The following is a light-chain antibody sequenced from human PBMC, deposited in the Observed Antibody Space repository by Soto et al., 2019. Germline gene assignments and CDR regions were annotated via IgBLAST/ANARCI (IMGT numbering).Light chain of an antibody. J-gene: IGKJ2*01. CDR1: QTISTH. V-gene: IGKV1-39*01. CDR2: AAS. Sequence: DIQMTQSPSSLSASVRDRVTITCRASQTISTHLNWYQQKPGKDPKLLIYAASTLQSGVQSRFSGSGSGTDFTLTIDSVQPVDFATYYSQQSLTIPYTFGQGTKLEIK. CDR3: QQSLTIPYT.